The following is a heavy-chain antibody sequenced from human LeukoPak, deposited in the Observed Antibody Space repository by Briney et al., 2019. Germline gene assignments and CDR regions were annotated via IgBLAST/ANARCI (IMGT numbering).Heavy chain of an antibody. J-gene: IGHJ6*02. CDR2: IIPILGIA. Sequence: GASVKVSCKASGGTFSSYAIIWVRQAPGQGLEWMGRIIPILGIANYAQKFQGRVTITADKSTSTAYMELSSLRSEDTAVYYCARGQFFGVVIMSYYYYGMDVWGQGTTVTVSS. V-gene: IGHV1-69*04. D-gene: IGHD3-3*01. CDR3: ARGQFFGVVIMSYYYYGMDV. CDR1: GGTFSSYA.